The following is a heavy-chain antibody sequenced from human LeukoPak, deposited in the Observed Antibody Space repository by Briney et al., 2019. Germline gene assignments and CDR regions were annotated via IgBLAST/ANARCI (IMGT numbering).Heavy chain of an antibody. D-gene: IGHD5-12*01. J-gene: IGHJ4*02. CDR3: AGGYSGYDIIFDY. Sequence: SETLSLTCTVSGGSIGSYYWSWIRQPAGKGLEWIGRIYTSGSTNYNPSLKSRVTMSVDTSKNQFSLKLSSVTAADTAVYYCAGGYSGYDIIFDYWGQGTLVTVSS. CDR2: IYTSGST. V-gene: IGHV4-4*07. CDR1: GGSIGSYY.